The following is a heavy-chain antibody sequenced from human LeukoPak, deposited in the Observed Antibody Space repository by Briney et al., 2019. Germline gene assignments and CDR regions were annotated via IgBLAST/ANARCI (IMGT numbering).Heavy chain of an antibody. V-gene: IGHV3-30*03. Sequence: VGSLRLSCAASGFTFSSYGMHWVRQAPGKGLEWVAVISYDGSNKYYADSVKGRFTISRDNSKNTLYLQMNSLRAEDTAVYYCARGVMEWLVRGSFDYWGQGTLVTVSS. J-gene: IGHJ4*02. CDR3: ARGVMEWLVRGSFDY. CDR1: GFTFSSYG. CDR2: ISYDGSNK. D-gene: IGHD6-19*01.